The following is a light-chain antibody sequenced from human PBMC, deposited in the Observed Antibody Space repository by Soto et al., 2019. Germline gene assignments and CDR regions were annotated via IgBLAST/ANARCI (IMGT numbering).Light chain of an antibody. J-gene: IGKJ1*01. CDR1: QSVSSK. V-gene: IGKV3-15*01. CDR3: QQYNNLPGT. CDR2: GAS. Sequence: EIVLTQSPGTLSVSPGERATLSCRASQSVSSKLAWYQQKPGQAPRLLFYGASTGATGIPARYSGSGSETEFNLAISSLQSEDFAVYYGQQYNNLPGTFGQGTKVEIK.